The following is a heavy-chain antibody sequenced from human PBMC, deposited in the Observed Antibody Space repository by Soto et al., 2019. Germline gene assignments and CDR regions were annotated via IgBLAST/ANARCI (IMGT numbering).Heavy chain of an antibody. CDR1: GGSISSANYT. CDR2: IHHTGNT. J-gene: IGHJ4*02. V-gene: IGHV4-39*01. CDR3: ARRGWGSSSFFDY. D-gene: IGHD6-6*01. Sequence: PSETLSVTCSVSGGSISSANYTWGWFRHPPGMGLEWIASIHHTGNTYYSPSLKGRVIISVDTSKNQFSLKLSSVTAADTAVYYCARRGWGSSSFFDYWGQGTLGTVSS.